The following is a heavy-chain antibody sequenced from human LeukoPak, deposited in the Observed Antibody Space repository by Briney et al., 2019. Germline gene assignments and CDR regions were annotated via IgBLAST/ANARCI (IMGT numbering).Heavy chain of an antibody. J-gene: IGHJ4*02. Sequence: PGGSLRLSCAASGFTFSNYWMRWVRQAPGKGLEWVSRINEYGTTITYADSVKGRFTISRENARNTLFLQMNSLTPEDTAVYYCVRDLILVWTPGDDFDHWGQGTLVTVSS. CDR2: INEYGTTI. V-gene: IGHV3-74*01. CDR1: GFTFSNYW. D-gene: IGHD3-16*01. CDR3: VRDLILVWTPGDDFDH.